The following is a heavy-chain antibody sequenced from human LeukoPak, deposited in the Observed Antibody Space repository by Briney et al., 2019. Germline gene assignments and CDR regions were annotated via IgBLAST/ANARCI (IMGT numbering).Heavy chain of an antibody. CDR3: ARDERLLSFLK. V-gene: IGHV3-23*01. D-gene: IGHD3-3*01. J-gene: IGHJ4*02. CDR2: ITGSGGST. Sequence: PGGSLRLSCAASGFTFSNYGLSWFRQAPGKGLDWVSGITGSGGSTYYADSVKGRFTISRDNSKNTLYLQMNSLRAEDTAIYYCARDERLLSFLKWGQGTLVTVSS. CDR1: GFTFSNYG.